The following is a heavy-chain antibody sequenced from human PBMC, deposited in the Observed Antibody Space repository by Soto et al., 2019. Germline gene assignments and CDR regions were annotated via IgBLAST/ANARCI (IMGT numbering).Heavy chain of an antibody. CDR2: IDPSASYT. J-gene: IGHJ6*02. CDR1: GYSFTTYX. V-gene: IGHV5-10-1*01. D-gene: IGHD6-6*01. CDR3: AKEGNLEYSSSSSGYYYYYYGMDV. Sequence: PGXSLKISCKGSGYSFTTYXXSWVRQMPGKGLEWMGRIDPSASYTNYSPSFQGHVTISADKSISPVYLQWSSLKASDTAMYYCAKEGNLEYSSSSSGYYYYYYGMDVWGQGTTVTVSS.